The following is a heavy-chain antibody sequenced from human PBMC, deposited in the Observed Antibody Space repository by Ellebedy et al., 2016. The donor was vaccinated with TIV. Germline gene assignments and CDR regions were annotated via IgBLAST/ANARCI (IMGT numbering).Heavy chain of an antibody. Sequence: PGGSLRLSCAASGITFRSYCMTWVRQAPGKGLEWVASIKYDGTENYHAGSVRGRFTISRDDANNSLHLQMNSLRAEDTAVYCCARTGYGYHGMDVWGQGTTVTVSS. CDR1: GITFRSYC. CDR2: IKYDGTEN. J-gene: IGHJ6*02. CDR3: ARTGYGYHGMDV. V-gene: IGHV3-7*03. D-gene: IGHD5-12*01.